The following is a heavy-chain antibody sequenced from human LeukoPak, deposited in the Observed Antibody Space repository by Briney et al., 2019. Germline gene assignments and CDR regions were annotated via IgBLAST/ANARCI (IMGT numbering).Heavy chain of an antibody. Sequence: GGSLRLSCAASGFTFSSYGMHWVRQAPGKGLEWVAFIRYDGSKKYYADSVKGRFTISRDNSKNTLYLQMNSLKDGDTAVYYCAKDPTQGGSSWSKYFDYWGQGTLVTVSS. D-gene: IGHD6-13*01. V-gene: IGHV3-30*02. CDR2: IRYDGSKK. CDR3: AKDPTQGGSSWSKYFDY. J-gene: IGHJ4*02. CDR1: GFTFSSYG.